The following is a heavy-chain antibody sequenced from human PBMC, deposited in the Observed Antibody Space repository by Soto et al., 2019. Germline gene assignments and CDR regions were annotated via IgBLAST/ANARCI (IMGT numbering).Heavy chain of an antibody. J-gene: IGHJ6*02. CDR2: IYYSGST. V-gene: IGHV4-61*01. D-gene: IGHD3-3*01. CDR3: ARRITIFGVVEIVYYYGMDV. CDR1: GGSVSSGSYY. Sequence: PSETLSLTCTVSGGSVSSGSYYWSWIRQPPGKGLEWIGYIYYSGSTNYNPSLKSRVTISVDTSKNQFSLKLSSVTAADTAVYYCARRITIFGVVEIVYYYGMDVWGQGTTVTVSS.